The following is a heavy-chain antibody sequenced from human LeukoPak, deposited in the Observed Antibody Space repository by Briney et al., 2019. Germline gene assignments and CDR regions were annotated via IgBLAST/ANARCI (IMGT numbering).Heavy chain of an antibody. D-gene: IGHD1-26*01. Sequence: PGRSLRLSCAASGFTFSSYGMHWVRQAPGKGLEWVAVISYDGSNKYYADSVKGRFTISRDNSKNTLYLQMNSLRAEDTAVHYCAKFSSGSPHGDDYWGQGTLVTVSS. CDR3: AKFSSGSPHGDDY. CDR2: ISYDGSNK. J-gene: IGHJ4*02. V-gene: IGHV3-30*18. CDR1: GFTFSSYG.